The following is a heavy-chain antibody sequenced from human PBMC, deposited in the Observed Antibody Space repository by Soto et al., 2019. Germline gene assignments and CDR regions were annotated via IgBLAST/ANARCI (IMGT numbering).Heavy chain of an antibody. CDR3: ARDSNPPLEAVAGFSGEDYYGMDV. V-gene: IGHV1-69*06. CDR1: GGTFSSYA. CDR2: IIPIFGTA. J-gene: IGHJ6*02. D-gene: IGHD6-19*01. Sequence: QVQLVQSGAEVKKPGSSVKVSCKASGGTFSSYAISWVRQAPGQGLEWMGGIIPIFGTANYAQKLQGRVTMTTDTSTSTAYMELRSLRSDDTAVYYCARDSNPPLEAVAGFSGEDYYGMDVWGQGTTVTVSS.